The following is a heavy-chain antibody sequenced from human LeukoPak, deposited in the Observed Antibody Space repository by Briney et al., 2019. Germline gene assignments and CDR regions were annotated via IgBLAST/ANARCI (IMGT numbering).Heavy chain of an antibody. V-gene: IGHV4-39*01. CDR1: GFTFSSYAMH. D-gene: IGHD3-22*01. CDR3: ARLEEWLLLHPFDY. CDR2: VYYSGST. J-gene: IGHJ4*02. Sequence: GSLRLSCAASGFTFSSYAMHWVRQPPGKGLEWIGSVYYSGSTYYNPSLKSRVTISVDTSKNQFSLKLSSVTAADTAVYYCARLEEWLLLHPFDYWGQGTLVTVSS.